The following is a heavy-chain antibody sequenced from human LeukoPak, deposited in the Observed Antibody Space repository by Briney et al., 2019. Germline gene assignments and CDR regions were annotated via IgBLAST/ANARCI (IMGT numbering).Heavy chain of an antibody. D-gene: IGHD3-10*01. CDR3: ARDPGNYFDY. V-gene: IGHV4-59*01. CDR2: IYSRGST. Sequence: PSETLSLTCTVSGGSISSFYWSWIRQPPGKGLEYIGYIYSRGSTNYNPSLKSRVTISLDTSKNQFSLKLNSVTATDTAVYFCARDPGNYFDYWGQGTLVTVSS. J-gene: IGHJ4*02. CDR1: GGSISSFY.